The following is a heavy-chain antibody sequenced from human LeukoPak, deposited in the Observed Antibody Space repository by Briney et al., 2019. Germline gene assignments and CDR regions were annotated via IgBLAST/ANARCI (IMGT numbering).Heavy chain of an antibody. Sequence: SETLSLTCTVSGGSTSSGDYYWSWIRQPPGKGLEWIGYIYYSGSTYYNPSLESRVTISVDTSKNQFSLKLSSVTAADTAVYYCARSYDISPIDYWGQGTLVTVSS. CDR1: GGSTSSGDYY. CDR2: IYYSGST. J-gene: IGHJ4*02. CDR3: ARSYDISPIDY. D-gene: IGHD3-9*01. V-gene: IGHV4-30-4*08.